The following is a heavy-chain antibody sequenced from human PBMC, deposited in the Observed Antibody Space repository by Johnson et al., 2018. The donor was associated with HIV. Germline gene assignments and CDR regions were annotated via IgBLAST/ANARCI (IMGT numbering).Heavy chain of an antibody. CDR3: VRRFYDSSAFDI. CDR1: GFSFSSYG. V-gene: IGHV3-33*01. Sequence: QMQLVESGGGVVQPGGSLRLSCAASGFSFSSYGMHWVRQAPGKGLEWVANIWYDGSNKYYADSVKGRFTISRDNSKNTLYLQMNNVRAEDTAVYYCVRRFYDSSAFDIWGQGTLVTVSS. J-gene: IGHJ3*02. D-gene: IGHD3-22*01. CDR2: IWYDGSNK.